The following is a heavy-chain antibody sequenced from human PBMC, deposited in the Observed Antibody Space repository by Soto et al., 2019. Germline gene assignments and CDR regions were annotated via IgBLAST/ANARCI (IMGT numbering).Heavy chain of an antibody. CDR2: ISGSGGST. CDR3: ATDAGSSPFDY. D-gene: IGHD3-10*01. CDR1: GFTFSSYA. J-gene: IGHJ4*02. V-gene: IGHV3-23*01. Sequence: EVQLLESGGGLVQPGWSLRLSCAASGFTFSSYAMSWVRQAPGKGLEWVSAISGSGGSTYYADSVKGRFTISRDNSKNTLDLQMNSLRVDDTAMYYCATDAGSSPFDYWGQGALVTVSS.